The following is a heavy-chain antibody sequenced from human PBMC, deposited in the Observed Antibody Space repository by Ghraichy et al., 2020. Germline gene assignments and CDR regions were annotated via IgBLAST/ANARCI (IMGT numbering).Heavy chain of an antibody. CDR1: GFTFISYP. V-gene: IGHV3-21*01. D-gene: IGHD2-15*01. Sequence: LSLTCAASGFTFISYPMSWVRQAPGKGLEWVSSITTSSSYIYYADSVQGRFTVSRDNANNSLYLQMNSLRAEDTAVYYCARDIGYCSGGRCFADAFDFWGQGTMVTLSS. J-gene: IGHJ3*01. CDR3: ARDIGYCSGGRCFADAFDF. CDR2: ITTSSSYI.